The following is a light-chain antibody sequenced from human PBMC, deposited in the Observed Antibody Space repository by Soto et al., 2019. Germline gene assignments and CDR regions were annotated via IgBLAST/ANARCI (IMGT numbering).Light chain of an antibody. CDR1: QGVSSSY. J-gene: IGKJ1*01. CDR3: HQRQSWPRT. CDR2: LAS. V-gene: IGKV3-11*01. Sequence: EIVLTHSPSALPLSPGEGATLSCRASQGVSSSYLAWYQQKPGQAPRLLIYLASNRAAGVPARFSGSGSGTAFPLTIRDVEPEDFAVYYCHQRQSWPRTFGQGTKVDIK.